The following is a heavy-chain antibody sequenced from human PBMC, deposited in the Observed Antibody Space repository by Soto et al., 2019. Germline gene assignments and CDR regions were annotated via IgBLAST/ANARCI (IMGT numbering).Heavy chain of an antibody. D-gene: IGHD6-13*01. CDR3: VRDSGAKLSSS. CDR1: GGTFSSYR. CDR2: IVPIYRTA. Sequence: QVQLVQSGAEVKKPGSSVKVSCKASGGTFSSYRINWVRQAPGQGLEWVGGIVPIYRTADYAQKFQGRVTIPADESARTYYMELRSLKSQDTAVYYCVRDSGAKLSSSWGQGALVTVSS. V-gene: IGHV1-69*01. J-gene: IGHJ4*02.